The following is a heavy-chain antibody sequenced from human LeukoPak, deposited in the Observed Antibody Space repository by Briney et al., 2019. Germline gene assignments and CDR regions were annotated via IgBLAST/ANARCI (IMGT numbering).Heavy chain of an antibody. CDR1: GYTFTGYY. D-gene: IGHD2-15*01. CDR2: INPNSGGT. Sequence: ASVKVSCKASGYTFTGYYMHWVRQAPGQGLEWMGWINPNSGGTNYAQKFRGRVTMTRDTSISTAYMELSRLRSDDTAVYYCARVPGFCSGGSCYFWGQGTLVTVSS. V-gene: IGHV1-2*02. J-gene: IGHJ4*02. CDR3: ARVPGFCSGGSCYF.